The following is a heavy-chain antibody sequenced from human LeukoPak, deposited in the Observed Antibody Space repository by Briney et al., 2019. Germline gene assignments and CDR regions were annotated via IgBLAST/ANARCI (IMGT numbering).Heavy chain of an antibody. CDR2: IGGSIGST. CDR1: GFTFSSYA. CDR3: ATTLHSGYYDLY. Sequence: PGGSLRLSCAASGFTFSSYAMSWVRQPPGKGLEWVSAIGGSIGSTYYADSVKGRFTISRDNSKNTLYLQMNSLRAEDTAVYYCATTLHSGYYDLYWGQGTLVTVSS. J-gene: IGHJ4*02. D-gene: IGHD3-22*01. V-gene: IGHV3-23*01.